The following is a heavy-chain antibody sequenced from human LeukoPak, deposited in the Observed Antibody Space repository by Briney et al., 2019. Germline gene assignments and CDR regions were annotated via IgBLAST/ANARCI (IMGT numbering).Heavy chain of an antibody. J-gene: IGHJ4*02. Sequence: RGSLRLSCAASGFTFSDYYMSWIRQAPGKGLEWVSYISSSGSTIYYADSVKGRFTISRDNAKNSLYLQMNSLRAEDTAVYYCARDSYYDFWSGYYSPPYFDCWGQGTLVTVSS. D-gene: IGHD3-3*01. V-gene: IGHV3-11*01. CDR2: ISSSGSTI. CDR1: GFTFSDYY. CDR3: ARDSYYDFWSGYYSPPYFDC.